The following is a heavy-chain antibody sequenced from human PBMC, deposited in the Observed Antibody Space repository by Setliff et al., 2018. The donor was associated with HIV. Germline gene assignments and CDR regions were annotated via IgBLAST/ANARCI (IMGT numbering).Heavy chain of an antibody. CDR1: GGFISNHY. CDR2: THYSGSS. V-gene: IGHV4-59*11. D-gene: IGHD2-21*02. J-gene: IGHJ2*01. Sequence: ASETLSLTCTISGGFISNHYWNWIRQPPGKGLEWIGSTHYSGSSYYSPSLKSRVTISLDTSKNQFPLKLSSMTAADTAVYYCARDVGLCGVDCWPYFYFDLWGRGNLVTVSS. CDR3: ARDVGLCGVDCWPYFYFDL.